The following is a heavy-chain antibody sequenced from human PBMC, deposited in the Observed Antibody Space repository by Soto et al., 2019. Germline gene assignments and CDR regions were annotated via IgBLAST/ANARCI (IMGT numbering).Heavy chain of an antibody. CDR1: GFTFSSYW. V-gene: IGHV3-74*01. J-gene: IGHJ2*01. CDR3: ARGGSLNWYFDL. CDR2: INSDGSST. D-gene: IGHD1-26*01. Sequence: EVQLVESGGGLVQPGGSLRLSCAASGFTFSSYWMHWVRQAPGKGLVWVSRINSDGSSTNYADSVKGRFTISRDNAKNKLYLQMNRLRAEDTGVYFCARGGSLNWYFDLWGRGTLVTVSS.